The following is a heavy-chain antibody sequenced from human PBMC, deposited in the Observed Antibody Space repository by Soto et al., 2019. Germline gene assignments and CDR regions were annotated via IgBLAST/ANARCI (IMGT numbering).Heavy chain of an antibody. CDR1: GFTFSSYA. D-gene: IGHD3-10*01. Sequence: QVQLVESGGGVVQPGRSLRLSCAASGFTFSSYAMHWVRQAPGKGLEWVAVISYDGSNKYYADSVKGRFTISRDNSKNTLYLQMNSLRAEDTAVYYCARDNTVRAMVRGVIMGNFDYWGQGTLVTVSS. CDR2: ISYDGSNK. CDR3: ARDNTVRAMVRGVIMGNFDY. V-gene: IGHV3-30-3*01. J-gene: IGHJ4*02.